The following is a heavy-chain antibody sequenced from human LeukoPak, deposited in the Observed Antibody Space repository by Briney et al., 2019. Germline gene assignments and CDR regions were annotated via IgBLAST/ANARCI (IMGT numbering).Heavy chain of an antibody. D-gene: IGHD3-22*01. V-gene: IGHV3-48*03. CDR2: ISSSGDRS. J-gene: IGHJ4*02. CDR1: GFTFSNYE. CDR3: ARESDSGGYRFDY. Sequence: GGSLRLSCPASGFTFSNYEMIWVRQAPGKGLEWLSYISSSGDRSLYADAVRGRATISRDNAKNSLYLQMNSLSTADTAVYHCARESDSGGYRFDYWGQGSLVTVSS.